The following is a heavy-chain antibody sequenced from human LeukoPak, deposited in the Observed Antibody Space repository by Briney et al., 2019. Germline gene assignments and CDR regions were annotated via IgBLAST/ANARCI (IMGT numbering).Heavy chain of an antibody. CDR2: INHSGST. J-gene: IGHJ5*02. CDR3: ARHFSYYGSGSYYSTSRFDP. D-gene: IGHD3-10*01. V-gene: IGHV4-34*01. CDR1: GGSFSGYY. Sequence: SETLSLTCAVYGGSFSGYYWSWIRQPPGKGLEWIGEINHSGSTNYNPSLKSRVTISVDTSKNQFSLKLSSVTAADTAVYYCARHFSYYGSGSYYSTSRFDPWGQGTLVTVSS.